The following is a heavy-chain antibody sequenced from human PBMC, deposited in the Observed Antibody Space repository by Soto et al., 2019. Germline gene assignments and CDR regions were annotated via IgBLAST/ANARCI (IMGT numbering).Heavy chain of an antibody. CDR3: AAEGLFSGMIVVDLAFDI. CDR1: GFTFSSYG. D-gene: IGHD3-22*01. V-gene: IGHV3-30*03. J-gene: IGHJ3*02. CDR2: ISYDGSNK. Sequence: QVQLVESGGGVVQPGRSLRLSCAASGFTFSSYGMHWVRQAPGKGLEWVAVISYDGSNKYYADSVKGRFTISRDNSKNPLYLQMNSLRAEDTAVYYCAAEGLFSGMIVVDLAFDIWGQGTMVTVSS.